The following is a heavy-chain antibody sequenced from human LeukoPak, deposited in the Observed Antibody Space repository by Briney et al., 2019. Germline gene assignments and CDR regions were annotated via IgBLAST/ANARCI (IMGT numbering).Heavy chain of an antibody. J-gene: IGHJ5*02. Sequence: SETLSLTRTVSGGSISPYFWSWIRQPPGKGLEWIGYISYTGSTNYNPSLKSRVTISVDTSKNQFSLQLTSVTAADTAVYYCARDDYRGVTNFDPWGQGTLVTVSS. D-gene: IGHD3-10*01. V-gene: IGHV4-59*01. CDR3: ARDDYRGVTNFDP. CDR1: GGSISPYF. CDR2: ISYTGST.